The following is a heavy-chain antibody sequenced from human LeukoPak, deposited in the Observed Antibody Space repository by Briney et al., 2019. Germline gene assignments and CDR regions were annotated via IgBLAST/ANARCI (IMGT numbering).Heavy chain of an antibody. J-gene: IGHJ6*03. D-gene: IGHD2-2*01. Sequence: SETLSLTCTVYGYSISSGYYWGWIRQPPGKGLEWIGSIYHSGTTYYNPSLKSRVTISVDTSKNQFSLRLSSVTAADTAVYYCARIGPADISMDVWGKGTTVTVSS. CDR3: ARIGPADISMDV. V-gene: IGHV4-38-2*02. CDR2: IYHSGTT. CDR1: GYSISSGYY.